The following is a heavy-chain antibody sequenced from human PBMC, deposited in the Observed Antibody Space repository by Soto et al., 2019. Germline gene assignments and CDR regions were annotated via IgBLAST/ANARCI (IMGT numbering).Heavy chain of an antibody. CDR2: IIPVFGSP. J-gene: IGHJ5*02. V-gene: IGHV1-69*06. Sequence: VQLVQSGAEVRKPGSSVRVSCETSGDTFNSHTINWLRQAPGQGLQWMGGIIPVFGSPTYAQKLHGRLTITADTSTQTAYMQLSSPTSGDTACYFCARDMTGGNTWCEAGGQGTLVTVSS. CDR3: ARDMTGGNTWCEA. CDR1: GDTFNSHT. D-gene: IGHD1-26*01.